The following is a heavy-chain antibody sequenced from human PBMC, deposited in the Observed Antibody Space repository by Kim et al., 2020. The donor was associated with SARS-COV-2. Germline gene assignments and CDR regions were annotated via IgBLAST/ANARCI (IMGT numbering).Heavy chain of an antibody. Sequence: SETLSLTCTVSGASMGSYYWSWIRQPRGKGLEWIGYIYYTGSTNYNPSLKSRVTISVDTSKNQFSLKLRSVTAADTAVYHCARVGVGKNWFHPWGQGTLVTVSS. D-gene: IGHD1-26*01. J-gene: IGHJ5*02. CDR3: ARVGVGKNWFHP. CDR2: IYYTGST. CDR1: GASMGSYY. V-gene: IGHV4-59*13.